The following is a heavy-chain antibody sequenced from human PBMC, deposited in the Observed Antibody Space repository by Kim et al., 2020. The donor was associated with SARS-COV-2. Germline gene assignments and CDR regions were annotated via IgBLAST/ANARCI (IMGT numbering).Heavy chain of an antibody. J-gene: IGHJ4*02. Sequence: GGSLRLSCAASGFTFDDYAMHWVRQAPGKGLEWVSGISWNSGSIGYADSVKGRFTISRDNAKNSLYLQMNSLRAEDTALYYCAKDKGSYGSGRDLHDYWGQGTLVTVSS. D-gene: IGHD3-10*01. CDR3: AKDKGSYGSGRDLHDY. CDR2: ISWNSGSI. CDR1: GFTFDDYA. V-gene: IGHV3-9*01.